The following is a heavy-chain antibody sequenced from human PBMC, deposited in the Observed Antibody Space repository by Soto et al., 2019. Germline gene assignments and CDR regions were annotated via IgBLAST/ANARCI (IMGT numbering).Heavy chain of an antibody. CDR3: ARTRTYYYNSSGWNWFDP. J-gene: IGHJ5*02. V-gene: IGHV1-69*12. CDR2: FIRVLGTA. Sequence: QVQLVQSGAEVKKPGSSVRVSCKASGGTFTNYAVNWVRQAPGQGLEWMGGFIRVLGTASYAQNFQGRVTITADESTSTAYMDLSSLTSEDTALYYCARTRTYYYNSSGWNWFDPWGQGTLVTVSS. D-gene: IGHD3-22*01. CDR1: GGTFTNYA.